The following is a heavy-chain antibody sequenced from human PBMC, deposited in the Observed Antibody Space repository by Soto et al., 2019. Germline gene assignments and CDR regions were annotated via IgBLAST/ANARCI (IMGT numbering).Heavy chain of an antibody. CDR1: GFTFSSYA. CDR3: AKERVAVSGTFYYFFYGMDV. J-gene: IGHJ6*02. D-gene: IGHD1-7*01. Sequence: QVQLVESGGGVVQPGGSLRLSCAASGFTFSSYAMHWVRQAPGKGLEWVAVMSYDGANKFYADSVKGRFTITRDNSNNTVYLQMNSLRSDDTALYFCAKERVAVSGTFYYFFYGMDVWGQGTTVTVSS. V-gene: IGHV3-30*01. CDR2: MSYDGANK.